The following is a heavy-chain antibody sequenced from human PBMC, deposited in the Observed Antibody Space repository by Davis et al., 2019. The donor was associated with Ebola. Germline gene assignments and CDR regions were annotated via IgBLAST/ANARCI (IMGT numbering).Heavy chain of an antibody. D-gene: IGHD7-27*01. CDR2: IYYSGST. Sequence: PSETLSLTCTVSGGSISSYYWSWIRQPPGKGLEWIGYIYYSGSTNYNPSLKSRVTISVDTSKNQFSLKLSSVTAADTAVYYCARQSNWGFHLFDIWGQGTMVTVSS. CDR3: ARQSNWGFHLFDI. CDR1: GGSISSYY. V-gene: IGHV4-59*08. J-gene: IGHJ3*02.